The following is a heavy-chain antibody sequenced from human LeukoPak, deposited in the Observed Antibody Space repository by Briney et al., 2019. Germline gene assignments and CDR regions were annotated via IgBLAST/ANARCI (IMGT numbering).Heavy chain of an antibody. Sequence: ASVKVSCKASGYTFTSYDINWVRQATGQGLEWMGWMNPNSGNTGYAQKFQGRVTMTRNTSISTAYMELSSLRSEDTAVYYCAGGSNLDYGVQIDYWGQGTLVTVSS. CDR1: GYTFTSYD. V-gene: IGHV1-8*01. CDR3: AGGSNLDYGVQIDY. J-gene: IGHJ4*02. CDR2: MNPNSGNT. D-gene: IGHD4-17*01.